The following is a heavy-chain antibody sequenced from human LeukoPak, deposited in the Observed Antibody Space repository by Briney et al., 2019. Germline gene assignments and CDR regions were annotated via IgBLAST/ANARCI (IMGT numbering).Heavy chain of an antibody. CDR1: GGSISSGGYY. Sequence: SETLSLTCTVSGGSISSGGYYWSWIRQHPGKGLEWIGYIYYSGSTYYNPSLKSRVTISVDTSKNQFSLKLSPVTAADTAVYYCARGVLMVYAIDNWGQGTLVTVSS. CDR3: ARGVLMVYAIDN. D-gene: IGHD2-8*01. V-gene: IGHV4-31*03. CDR2: IYYSGST. J-gene: IGHJ4*02.